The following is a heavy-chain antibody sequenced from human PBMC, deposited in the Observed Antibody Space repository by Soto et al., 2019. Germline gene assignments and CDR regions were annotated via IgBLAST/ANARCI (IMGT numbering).Heavy chain of an antibody. CDR2: IKSKTDGGTT. D-gene: IGHD2-8*01. CDR1: GFTFSNAW. J-gene: IGHJ5*02. CDR3: TTDYIVLMVYADWFDP. V-gene: IGHV3-15*01. Sequence: GGSLRLSCAASGFTFSNAWMSWVRQAPGKGLEWVGRIKSKTDGGTTDYAAPVKGRFTISRDDSKNTLYLQMNSLKTEDTAVYYCTTDYIVLMVYADWFDPWGQGTLVTVSS.